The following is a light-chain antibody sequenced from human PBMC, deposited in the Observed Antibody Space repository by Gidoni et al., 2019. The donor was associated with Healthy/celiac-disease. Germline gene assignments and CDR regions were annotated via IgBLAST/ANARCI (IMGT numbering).Light chain of an antibody. CDR1: QGISNY. Sequence: DLQMTQSPSSLSASVGDRVNITCRASQGISNYLAWYQQKPGKVPKLLIYAASTLQSGVPSRFSGSGSGTDFTLTISSLQPEDVATYDCQKYNSAPALTFGGGTKVEIK. CDR2: AAS. J-gene: IGKJ4*01. V-gene: IGKV1-27*01. CDR3: QKYNSAPALT.